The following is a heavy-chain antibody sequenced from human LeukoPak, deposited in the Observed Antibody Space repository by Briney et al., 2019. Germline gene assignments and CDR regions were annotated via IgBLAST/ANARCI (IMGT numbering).Heavy chain of an antibody. CDR1: GFTFSSYS. D-gene: IGHD3-22*01. CDR3: ARSSSDYLVFKS. J-gene: IGHJ5*02. Sequence: GGSLRLSCAASGFTFSSYSMNWVRQAPGKGLEWVSYISSSSSTIYYADSVKGRFTISRDSSRSTLSLQMNSLRDEDTAVYYCARSSSDYLVFKSWGQGTLVTVSS. CDR2: ISSSSSTI. V-gene: IGHV3-48*02.